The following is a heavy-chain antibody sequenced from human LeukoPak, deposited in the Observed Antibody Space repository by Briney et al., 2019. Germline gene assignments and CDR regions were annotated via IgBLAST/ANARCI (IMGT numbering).Heavy chain of an antibody. CDR2: ISGSGGST. Sequence: PGGSLRLSCAASGFTFSSYAMSWVRQAPGKGLEWVSAISGSGGSTYYADSVKGRFTISRDNSKNTLYLQMNSLRAEDTAVYYCAKVPYFTIFGVVIIQGGYFDYWGQGTLVTVSS. CDR1: GFTFSSYA. CDR3: AKVPYFTIFGVVIIQGGYFDY. V-gene: IGHV3-23*01. D-gene: IGHD3-3*01. J-gene: IGHJ4*02.